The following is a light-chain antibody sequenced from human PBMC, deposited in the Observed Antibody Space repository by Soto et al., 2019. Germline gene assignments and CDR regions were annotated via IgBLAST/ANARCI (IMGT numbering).Light chain of an antibody. CDR2: EDN. CDR3: QSYDSSSHVV. Sequence: NFMLTQPHSVSESPGKTVTISCAASSGSIASNYVQWYQQRPGSAPTLMIYEDNQRPSGVPDRFSGSIDSSSNSASLTISALKTEDEADYYCQSYDSSSHVVFGGRTKLTVL. CDR1: SGSIASNY. V-gene: IGLV6-57*02. J-gene: IGLJ2*01.